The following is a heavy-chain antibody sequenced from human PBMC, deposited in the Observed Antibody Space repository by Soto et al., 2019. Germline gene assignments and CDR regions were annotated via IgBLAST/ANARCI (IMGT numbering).Heavy chain of an antibody. D-gene: IGHD3-22*01. CDR3: ARLSGSGYKTLGY. Sequence: QLQLQESGPGLVKPSETLSLTCDVSGVSISNTYYWGWIRQPPGKGLEWIGTVSYSGSTYYNPSLKSRITISVDTSKSQFSLNLSAVTAADTAVYYCARLSGSGYKTLGYWGQGILVTVSS. CDR2: VSYSGST. CDR1: GVSISNTYY. V-gene: IGHV4-39*01. J-gene: IGHJ1*01.